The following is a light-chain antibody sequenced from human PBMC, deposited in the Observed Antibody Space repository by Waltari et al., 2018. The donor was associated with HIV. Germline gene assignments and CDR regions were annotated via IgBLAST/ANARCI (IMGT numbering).Light chain of an antibody. V-gene: IGKV3-15*01. CDR3: QQYSDWPRA. CDR2: DSS. Sequence: EIVVTQVPAALSVSPGERASLPCIASQRVSTNLAWYHQVSGQAPSLLISDSSNRATGVPDRFSGSGSGTHFTLTISSLQSEDSGVYYCQQYSDWPRAFGLGTKVEV. J-gene: IGKJ1*01. CDR1: QRVSTN.